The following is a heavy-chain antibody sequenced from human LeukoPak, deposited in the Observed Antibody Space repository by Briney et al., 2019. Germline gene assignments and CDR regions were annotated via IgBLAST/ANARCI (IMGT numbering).Heavy chain of an antibody. J-gene: IGHJ4*02. Sequence: SETLSLTCTLSGGSFSTYYWSWIRQPPGKGLEWIGFIYYSGSTNYNLSLKSRATISIDTSKNQFSLKLNSVTDADTAVYYCAKGEQPVYFDYWGQGTLVTVSS. V-gene: IGHV4-59*01. CDR2: IYYSGST. CDR1: GGSFSTYY. D-gene: IGHD6-13*01. CDR3: AKGEQPVYFDY.